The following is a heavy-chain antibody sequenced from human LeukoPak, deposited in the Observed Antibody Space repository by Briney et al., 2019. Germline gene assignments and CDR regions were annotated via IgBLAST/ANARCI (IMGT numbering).Heavy chain of an antibody. V-gene: IGHV4-39*01. D-gene: IGHD3-10*01. J-gene: IGHJ5*02. Sequence: MSSETLSLTCTVSVGSISTSSYYWGFIRQPPGKGLEWIGSIYDSGSTYYNPSLKSRLTMSVDTSKNQFSLRLSSVTAADTAVYYCAGSYYRQNWFDPWGQGTLVTVSS. CDR3: AGSYYRQNWFDP. CDR1: VGSISTSSYY. CDR2: IYDSGST.